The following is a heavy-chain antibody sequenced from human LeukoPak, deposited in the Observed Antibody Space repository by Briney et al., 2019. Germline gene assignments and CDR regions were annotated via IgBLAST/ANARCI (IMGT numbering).Heavy chain of an antibody. J-gene: IGHJ6*03. CDR1: GFTFSSYA. CDR2: ISYDGSNK. V-gene: IGHV3-30-3*01. Sequence: PGGSLRLSCAASGFTFSSYAMHWVRQAPGKGLEWVAVISYDGSNKYYADSVKGRFTISRDNSKNTLYLQMNSLRTEDSAVYFCARDATYYYYMDVWGTGTTVIVSS. CDR3: ARDATYYYYMDV. D-gene: IGHD1-1*01.